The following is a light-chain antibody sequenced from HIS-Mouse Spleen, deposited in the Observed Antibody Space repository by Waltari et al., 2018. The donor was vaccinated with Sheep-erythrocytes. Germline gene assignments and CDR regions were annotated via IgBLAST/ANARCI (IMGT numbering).Light chain of an antibody. CDR1: SSNIGSNP. V-gene: IGLV1-44*01. CDR3: AAWDDSLNGVV. Sequence: QSVLTQPPSASGTPGQRVTIPCSGSSSNIGSNPVNWYQQLPGTAPKLPIYSNNQRPSGVPDRFSGSKSGTSASLAISGLQSEDEADYYCAAWDDSLNGVVFGGGTKLTVL. CDR2: SNN. J-gene: IGLJ2*01.